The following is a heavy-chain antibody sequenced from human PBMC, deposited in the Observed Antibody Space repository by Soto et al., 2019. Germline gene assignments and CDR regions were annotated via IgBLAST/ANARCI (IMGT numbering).Heavy chain of an antibody. CDR1: GVSISSSQW. V-gene: IGHV4-4*02. J-gene: IGHJ6*02. CDR3: GRTKDYFYGVDV. CDR2: IYHNELT. Sequence: QVQLQESGPGLVKPSGTLSLTCAVSGVSISSSQWWSWVRQPPGKGLEWIGEIYHNELTNYNPSLKSRLTMSLDRSKNQVSLKLSSLTAADTATYYCGRTKDYFYGVDVWGQGTTVTVSS.